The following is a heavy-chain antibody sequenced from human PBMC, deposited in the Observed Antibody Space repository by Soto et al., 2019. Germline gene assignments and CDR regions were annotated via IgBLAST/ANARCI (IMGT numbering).Heavy chain of an antibody. CDR2: VTGSGVTT. J-gene: IGHJ3*02. CDR3: TKSQSGSYFAAFDI. CDR1: GDSFDTYV. Sequence: GGSLRLSCVVSGDSFDTYVMNWVRQAPGKGLEWVSAVTGSGVTTWYAESFKGRFTISRDNSKNTVFLQMNSLTAEDTALYYCTKSQSGSYFAAFDIWGQGTVVTVS. V-gene: IGHV3-23*01. D-gene: IGHD3-10*01.